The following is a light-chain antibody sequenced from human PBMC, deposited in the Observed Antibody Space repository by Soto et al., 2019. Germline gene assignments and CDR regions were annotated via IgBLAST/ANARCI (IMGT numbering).Light chain of an antibody. CDR2: AAS. CDR3: QQSYSTPPLT. V-gene: IGKV1-39*01. J-gene: IGKJ1*01. Sequence: DIQMTQSPSSLSASVGDRVTITCRASQSISSYLNWYQQKPGKAAKLLIYAASSLQSGVPSRFSGSGSGTDFTLTISSLQPEDFATYYCQQSYSTPPLTFGQETKVDIK. CDR1: QSISSY.